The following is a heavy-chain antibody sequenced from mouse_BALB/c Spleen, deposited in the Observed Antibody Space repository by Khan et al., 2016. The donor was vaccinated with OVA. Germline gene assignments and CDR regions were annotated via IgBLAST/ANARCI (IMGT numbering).Heavy chain of an antibody. Sequence: VQLQQSGPGLVKPSQSLSLTCTVTGYSITSDYAWNWIQQFPGNKLEWMGFISYSGNTNYNPSLKSRISITRDTSKNQFFLQLTSVTTEDTATYYCARICGGDFDYWGQGTTLTVSS. V-gene: IGHV3-2*02. CDR2: ISYSGNT. J-gene: IGHJ2*01. CDR1: GYSITSDYA. CDR3: ARICGGDFDY.